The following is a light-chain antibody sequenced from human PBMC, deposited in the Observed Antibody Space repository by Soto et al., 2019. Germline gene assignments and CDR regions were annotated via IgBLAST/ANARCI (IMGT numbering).Light chain of an antibody. V-gene: IGKV3-15*01. Sequence: EIVMTQPPATLSVSPGERATLSCRASQTVSTSLAWYQQKPGRAPRLLIYGASTRASGVPARFSGSGSGTEFTLTISSLQSEDSAVYYCQQYNNWPPSITFGPGTKVDIK. CDR2: GAS. CDR1: QTVSTS. J-gene: IGKJ3*01. CDR3: QQYNNWPPSIT.